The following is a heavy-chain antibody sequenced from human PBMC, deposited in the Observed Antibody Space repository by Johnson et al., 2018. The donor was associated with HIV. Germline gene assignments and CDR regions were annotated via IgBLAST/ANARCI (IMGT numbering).Heavy chain of an antibody. Sequence: VQLVESGGGLVKPGGSLRLSCVGSGFTFSDYYMSWVRQAPGKGLEWIAYISGGSAGTFYADSVKGRLTISRVNGNKVVYLQMDSLRAEDTAVYYCARDFTVVSCGGDCYAFDIWGQGTMFTVSS. CDR2: ISGGSAGT. CDR1: GFTFSDYY. D-gene: IGHD2-21*02. CDR3: ARDFTVVSCGGDCYAFDI. J-gene: IGHJ3*02. V-gene: IGHV3-11*04.